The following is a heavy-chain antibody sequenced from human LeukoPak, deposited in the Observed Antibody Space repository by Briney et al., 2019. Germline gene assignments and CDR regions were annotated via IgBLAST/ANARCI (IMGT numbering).Heavy chain of an antibody. CDR3: ARDCRFLSGNFDY. D-gene: IGHD2/OR15-2a*01. V-gene: IGHV3-48*04. CDR2: ISSSSSTI. CDR1: GFTLSSYS. Sequence: GGSLRLSCAASGFTLSSYSMNWVRQAPGKGLEWVSYISSSSSTIYYADSVKGRFTISRDNAKNSLYLQMNSLRAEDTAVYYCARDCRFLSGNFDYWGQGTLVTVSS. J-gene: IGHJ4*02.